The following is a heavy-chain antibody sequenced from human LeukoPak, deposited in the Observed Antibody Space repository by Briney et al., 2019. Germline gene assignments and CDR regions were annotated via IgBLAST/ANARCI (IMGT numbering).Heavy chain of an antibody. Sequence: GGSLGLSCAASGFTFSSYWMHWVRQAPGKGLVCVSRIKSDGSSTSYADSVKGRFTISRDDAKNTLYLQMNSLRAEDTAVYYCARAYNSHFDYWGQGALVTVSS. CDR1: GFTFSSYW. CDR3: ARAYNSHFDY. J-gene: IGHJ4*02. V-gene: IGHV3-74*01. D-gene: IGHD1-1*01. CDR2: IKSDGSST.